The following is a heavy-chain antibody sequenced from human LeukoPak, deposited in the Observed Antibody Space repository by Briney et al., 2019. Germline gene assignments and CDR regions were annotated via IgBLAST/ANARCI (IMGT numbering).Heavy chain of an antibody. Sequence: SETLSLTCTVSGGSISSYYWSWIRQPARKGLEWIVRNYTSGSTNYNPSLKSQGTMSVDKSKNQFSLKLSSVTAADTAVYYCARKALTIFAMVRTKTTKSPHWFDPWGQGTLVTVSS. D-gene: IGHD3-3*01. J-gene: IGHJ5*02. CDR3: ARKALTIFAMVRTKTTKSPHWFDP. CDR2: NYTSGST. V-gene: IGHV4-4*07. CDR1: GGSISSYY.